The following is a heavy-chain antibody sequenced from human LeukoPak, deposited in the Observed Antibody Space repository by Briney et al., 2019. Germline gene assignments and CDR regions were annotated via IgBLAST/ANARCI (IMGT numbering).Heavy chain of an antibody. V-gene: IGHV1-2*02. CDR3: ARDLHLVEPLVNFDY. J-gene: IGHJ4*02. Sequence: ASVKVSCKASGYTFTGYYMHWVRQAPGQGLEWMGWINPNSGGTNYAQKFQGRVTMTRDTSTSTAYMEMRSLRSDDTAVYYCARDLHLVEPLVNFDYWGQGTLVTVSS. D-gene: IGHD2-2*01. CDR2: INPNSGGT. CDR1: GYTFTGYY.